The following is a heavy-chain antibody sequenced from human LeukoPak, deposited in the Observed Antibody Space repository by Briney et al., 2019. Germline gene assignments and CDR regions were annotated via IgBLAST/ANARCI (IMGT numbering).Heavy chain of an antibody. CDR1: GYTLTELS. Sequence: ASVKVSCKVSGYTLTELSMHWVRQAPGKGLEWMGGFDPEDGETIYAQKFQGRVTMTEDTSTDTAYMGLSSLRSEDTAVYYCATGHCSSTSCPRDYYYGMDVWGQGTTVTVSS. CDR2: FDPEDGET. CDR3: ATGHCSSTSCPRDYYYGMDV. J-gene: IGHJ6*02. V-gene: IGHV1-24*01. D-gene: IGHD2-2*01.